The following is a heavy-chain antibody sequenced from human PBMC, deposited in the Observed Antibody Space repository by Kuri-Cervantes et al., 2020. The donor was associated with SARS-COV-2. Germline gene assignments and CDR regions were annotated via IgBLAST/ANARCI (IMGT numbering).Heavy chain of an antibody. J-gene: IGHJ1*01. Sequence: SGPMLVKPTQTLTLTCTLSGISLTNSGLAVGWIRQPPGKALEWLGIIYWDDDKLYGPSLENRLTIARDTSQNQVVLTLTNMDPVDTATYYCSARGGQYFNHWGQGTAVTVSS. V-gene: IGHV2-5*05. CDR3: SARGGQYFNH. CDR2: IYWDDDK. D-gene: IGHD4-23*01. CDR1: GISLTNSGLA.